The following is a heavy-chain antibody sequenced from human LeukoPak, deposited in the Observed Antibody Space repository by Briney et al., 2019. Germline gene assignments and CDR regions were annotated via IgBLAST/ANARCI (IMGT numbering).Heavy chain of an antibody. D-gene: IGHD2-15*01. J-gene: IGHJ3*02. CDR3: ARVHYGSGGSCPDAFDI. Sequence: SESLSLTCTASGCSISSYYWSWIRQPPGKGLEWIGYIYYSGSTNYNPSLKSRVTISVDTSKNHFSLKLSSVTAADTAVYYCARVHYGSGGSCPDAFDIWGQGTMVTVSS. V-gene: IGHV4-59*01. CDR2: IYYSGST. CDR1: GCSISSYY.